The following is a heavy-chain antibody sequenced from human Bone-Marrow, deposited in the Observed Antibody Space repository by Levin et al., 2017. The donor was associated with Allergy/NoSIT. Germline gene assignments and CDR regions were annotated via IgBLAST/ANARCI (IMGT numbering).Heavy chain of an antibody. V-gene: IGHV2-5*02. CDR1: GFSLYTSGVG. J-gene: IGHJ5*01. Sequence: ESGPTLVKPTQTLTLTCTFSGFSLYTSGVGVGWIRQPPGKALEWLAFIYWDDNKTYSPSLRTRLSITKDTSKNQVVLTMTNMDPMDTGTYYCAQSHFTFVGIIGSFDSWGHGILVTVSS. D-gene: IGHD3-16*02. CDR2: IYWDDNK. CDR3: AQSHFTFVGIIGSFDS.